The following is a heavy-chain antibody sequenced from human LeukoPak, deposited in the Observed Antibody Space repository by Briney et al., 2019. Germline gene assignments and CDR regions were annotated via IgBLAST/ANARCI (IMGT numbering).Heavy chain of an antibody. Sequence: PSETLSLTCTVSGGSISSYHWTWIRQPAGKGLEWIGRIYTSGGTNYNPSLKSRVTISVDTSKNQFSLKLSSVTAADTAVYYCAREGTAGTNLNWFDPWGQGTLVTVSS. D-gene: IGHD1-1*01. CDR2: IYTSGGT. CDR1: GGSISSYH. J-gene: IGHJ5*02. CDR3: AREGTAGTNLNWFDP. V-gene: IGHV4-4*07.